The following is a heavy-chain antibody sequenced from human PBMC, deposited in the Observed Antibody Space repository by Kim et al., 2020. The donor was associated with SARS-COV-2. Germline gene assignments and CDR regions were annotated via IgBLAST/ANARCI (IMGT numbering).Heavy chain of an antibody. CDR3: ARDWITGT. Sequence: GGSLRLSCAASGFTFSSYEMNWVRQAPGKGLEWVSYISSSGSTIYYADSVKGRVNISRDNAKNSLYLQMNSLRVEDTAVYYCARDWITGTWGQGTLVTVSS. CDR2: ISSSGSTI. CDR1: GFTFSSYE. V-gene: IGHV3-48*03. D-gene: IGHD1-20*01. J-gene: IGHJ5*02.